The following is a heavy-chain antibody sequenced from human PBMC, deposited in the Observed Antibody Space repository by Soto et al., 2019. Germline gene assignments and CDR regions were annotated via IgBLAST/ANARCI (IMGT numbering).Heavy chain of an antibody. CDR1: GDSINSDKYY. J-gene: IGHJ4*02. CDR2: IYYRGNT. D-gene: IGHD3-9*01. V-gene: IGHV4-39*01. Sequence: QLQLQESGPGLVKPSETLSLTCSVSGDSINSDKYYWGWIRQPPGKGLEWIGSIYYRGNTYYNPYLQTRVTISLDKSKSQFSLKLNSVTAAYSAVYFCARLEGLATISYYFDFWGQGALVTVSS. CDR3: ARLEGLATISYYFDF.